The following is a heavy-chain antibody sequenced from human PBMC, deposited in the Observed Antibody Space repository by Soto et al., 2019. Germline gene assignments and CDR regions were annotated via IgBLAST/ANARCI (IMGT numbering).Heavy chain of an antibody. CDR1: GFTFTSSA. Sequence: SVKVSCKASGFTFTSSAVQWVRQARGQRLEWIGWIVVGSGNTNYAQKFQERVTITRDMSTSTAYMELSSLRSEDTAVYYCAADHRHDRSSYYYDSSGYYISVGFDPWGQGTLVTVSS. J-gene: IGHJ5*02. CDR2: IVVGSGNT. D-gene: IGHD3-22*01. CDR3: AADHRHDRSSYYYDSSGYYISVGFDP. V-gene: IGHV1-58*01.